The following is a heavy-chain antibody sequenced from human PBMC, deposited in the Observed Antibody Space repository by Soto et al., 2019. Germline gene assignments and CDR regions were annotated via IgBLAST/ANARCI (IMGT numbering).Heavy chain of an antibody. D-gene: IGHD1-26*01. CDR1: GGSISNGDYY. CDR2: IYYSGST. V-gene: IGHV4-30-4*01. CDR3: AREEPTETHWSDP. Sequence: QVQLQESGPGLVKPAQTLSLTCTVTGGSISNGDYYRSWIRQPPGKGVAWIGDIYYSGSTYDNPSPKRRVTLSVDTSKNQFSLKLTSVTAADTAVYYCAREEPTETHWSDPWGQGTLVTVCS. J-gene: IGHJ5*02.